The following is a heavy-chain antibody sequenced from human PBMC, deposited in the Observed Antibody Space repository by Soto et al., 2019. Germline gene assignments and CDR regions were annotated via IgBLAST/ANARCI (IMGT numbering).Heavy chain of an antibody. CDR1: GFTFSSYA. V-gene: IGHV3-23*01. J-gene: IGHJ4*02. CDR3: AKGELAIVVVMSTDY. CDR2: ISGSGGST. D-gene: IGHD3-22*01. Sequence: GGSLRLSCAASGFTFSSYAMSWVRQAPGKGLEWVSAISGSGGSTYYADSVKGRFTISRDNSKNTLYLQMNSLRAEDTAVYYCAKGELAIVVVMSTDYWGQGTLVTVSS.